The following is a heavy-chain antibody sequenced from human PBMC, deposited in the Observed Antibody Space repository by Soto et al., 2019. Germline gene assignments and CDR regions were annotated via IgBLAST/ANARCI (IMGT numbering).Heavy chain of an antibody. CDR3: ARLGMGWFDP. CDR2: INAGNGNT. J-gene: IGHJ5*02. V-gene: IGHV1-3*01. Sequence: QVQLEQSGAEVKKTGASEKVSCKASGYTFTSYAMHWVRQAPGQRLEWMGWINAGNGNTKYSQKFQGRVNITRDTSASTAYMELSSMRSEDTAVYYCARLGMGWFDPWGQGTLVTVSS. D-gene: IGHD1-26*01. CDR1: GYTFTSYA.